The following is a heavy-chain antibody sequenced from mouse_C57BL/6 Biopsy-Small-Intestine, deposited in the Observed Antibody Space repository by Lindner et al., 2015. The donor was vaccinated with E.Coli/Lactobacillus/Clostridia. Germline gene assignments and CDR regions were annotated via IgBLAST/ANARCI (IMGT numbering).Heavy chain of an antibody. CDR3: ARRRDYYAMDY. CDR2: IYPRSGNI. J-gene: IGHJ4*01. CDR1: GYTFTNYG. Sequence: VQLQESGAELARPGASVKLSCRASGYTFTNYGISWVKQRTGQGLEWIGEIYPRSGNINYNEKFQGKATLTADNSSSTAFMELRSLTSGDSAVYLCARRRDYYAMDYWGQGTSVTVSS. V-gene: IGHV1-81*01.